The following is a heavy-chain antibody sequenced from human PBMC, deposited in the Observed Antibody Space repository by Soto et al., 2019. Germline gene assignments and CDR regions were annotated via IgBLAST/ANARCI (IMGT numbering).Heavy chain of an antibody. V-gene: IGHV3-21*01. CDR2: ISSSSSYI. CDR3: ARVFPRKYCSSTSCYVGDDY. CDR1: GFTFSSYS. D-gene: IGHD2-2*01. J-gene: IGHJ4*02. Sequence: EVQLVESGGGLVKPGGSLRLSCAASGFTFSSYSMNWVRQAPGKGLEWVSSISSSSSYIYYADSVKGRFTISRDNAKNSLYLRMNSLRAEDTAVYYCARVFPRKYCSSTSCYVGDDYWGQGTLVTVSS.